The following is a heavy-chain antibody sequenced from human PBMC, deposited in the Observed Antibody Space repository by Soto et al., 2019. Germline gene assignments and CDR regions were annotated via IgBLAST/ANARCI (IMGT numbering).Heavy chain of an antibody. J-gene: IGHJ4*02. Sequence: GGSLRLSSAASGFTVSSNYMSWVRQAPGKGLEWVSVIYSGGSTYYADSVKGRFTISRDNAKNSLYLQMNSLRAEDTAVYYCARPSRVGDPGPFDYWGQGTLVTVSS. CDR3: ARPSRVGDPGPFDY. D-gene: IGHD3-16*01. CDR2: IYSGGST. V-gene: IGHV3-53*01. CDR1: GFTVSSNY.